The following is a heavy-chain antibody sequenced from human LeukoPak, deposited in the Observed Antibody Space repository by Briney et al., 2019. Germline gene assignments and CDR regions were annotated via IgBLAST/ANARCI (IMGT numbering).Heavy chain of an antibody. CDR1: GYTFTDYY. V-gene: IGHV1-2*02. CDR2: INPNSGGT. CDR3: ARSGCSSTSCYTAYYYGMDV. Sequence: ASVKVSCKASGYTFTDYYMHWVRQAPGQGLEWMGWINPNSGGTNYAQKFQGRVTMTRDTSISTAYMELSRLRSDDTAVYYCARSGCSSTSCYTAYYYGMDVWGQGTTVTVSS. J-gene: IGHJ6*02. D-gene: IGHD2-2*02.